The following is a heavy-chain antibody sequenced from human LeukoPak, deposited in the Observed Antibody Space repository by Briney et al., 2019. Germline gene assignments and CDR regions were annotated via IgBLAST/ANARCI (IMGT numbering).Heavy chain of an antibody. CDR3: ARDRGIAEADSFDP. CDR1: GYTYTTDG. V-gene: IGHV1-18*01. D-gene: IGHD6-13*01. CDR2: VDTYSGKT. Sequence: ASVKVSCKASGYTYTTDGISWVRQAPGQGLEWMGWVDTYSGKTNYAQKFQGRVTMTSDTSTSTAYMELRSLRSDDTAVYYCARDRGIAEADSFDPWGQGTLVTVSS. J-gene: IGHJ5*02.